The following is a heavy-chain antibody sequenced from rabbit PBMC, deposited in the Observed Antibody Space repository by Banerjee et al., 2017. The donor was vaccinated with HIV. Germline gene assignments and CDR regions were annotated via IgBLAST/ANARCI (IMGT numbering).Heavy chain of an antibody. CDR1: GFDFSSNL. CDR2: IYTSSGST. V-gene: IGHV1S40*01. J-gene: IGHJ4*01. CDR3: ARGVDVAYGVGSYYFNL. Sequence: QSLEESGGDLVQPEGSLTLTCTASGFDFSSNLMGWVRQAPGKGLEWIGCIYTSSGSTYYASWAKGRFTISKTSSTTVTLQLNSLTAADTGTYFCARGVDVAYGVGSYYFNLWGPGTLVTVS. D-gene: IGHD6-1*01.